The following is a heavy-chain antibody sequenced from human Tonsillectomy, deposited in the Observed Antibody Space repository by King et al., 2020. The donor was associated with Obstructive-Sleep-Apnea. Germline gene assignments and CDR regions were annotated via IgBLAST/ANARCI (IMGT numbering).Heavy chain of an antibody. CDR1: GFTFISYA. Sequence: VQLVESGGGVVQPGRSLRLSCAASGFTFISYAIHWGRQAPGKGLEWVTVISNDGSNKYYADSVKGRLTISRDNSKNTLYLQMNSRGAEDTAVYYCARGQWGSANTYSSGWYVSEYFQHWGQGTLVTVSS. CDR2: ISNDGSNK. J-gene: IGHJ1*01. V-gene: IGHV3-30*04. CDR3: ARGQWGSANTYSSGWYVSEYFQH. D-gene: IGHD6-19*01.